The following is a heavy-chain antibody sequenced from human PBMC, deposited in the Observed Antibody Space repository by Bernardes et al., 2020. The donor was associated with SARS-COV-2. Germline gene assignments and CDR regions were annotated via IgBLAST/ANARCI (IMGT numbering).Heavy chain of an antibody. CDR1: GYTFTNYA. D-gene: IGHD3-22*01. V-gene: IGHV1-3*01. J-gene: IGHJ4*02. Sequence: ASVKVSCKASGYTFTNYAIHWVRQAPGQRLEWMGWINADTGNTEYSQNFQGRVTITRDTSASTAYMELSSLRSEDTAVYFCARDSPPESSTYYPFEYWGQGTLVTVSS. CDR2: INADTGNT. CDR3: ARDSPPESSTYYPFEY.